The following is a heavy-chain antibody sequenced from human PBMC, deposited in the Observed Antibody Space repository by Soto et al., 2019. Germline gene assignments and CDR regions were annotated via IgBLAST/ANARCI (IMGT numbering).Heavy chain of an antibody. V-gene: IGHV3-48*03. CDR1: GFTFSSYE. CDR3: ARDHKGGYYYYGMDV. J-gene: IGHJ6*02. Sequence: GGYLRLSCAASGFTFSSYEMNWVRQAPGKGLEWVSYISSSGSTIYYADSVEGRFTISRDNAKNSLYLQMNSLRAEDTAVYYCARDHKGGYYYYGMDVWGQGTTVTVSS. CDR2: ISSSGSTI.